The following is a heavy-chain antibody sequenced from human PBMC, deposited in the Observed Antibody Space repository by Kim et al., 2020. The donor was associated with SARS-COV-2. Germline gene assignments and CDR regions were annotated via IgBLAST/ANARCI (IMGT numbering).Heavy chain of an antibody. CDR2: ISGSGGST. D-gene: IGHD3-3*01. CDR3: APLGTIFGVVPDIDY. Sequence: GGSLRLSCAASGFTFSSYAMSWVRQAPGKGLEWVSAISGSGGSTYYADSVKGRFTISRDNSKNTLYLQMNSLRAEDTAVYYCAPLGTIFGVVPDIDYWGQGTXVTVSS. V-gene: IGHV3-23*01. J-gene: IGHJ4*02. CDR1: GFTFSSYA.